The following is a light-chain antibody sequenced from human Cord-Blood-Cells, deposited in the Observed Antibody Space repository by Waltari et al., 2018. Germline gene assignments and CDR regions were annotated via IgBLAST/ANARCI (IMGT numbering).Light chain of an antibody. Sequence: EIVMTQSPATLSVSPGERATLSCRASQSVSSNLAWYQQKPGQAPRLLIYGSSTRATGNPARFNGNGSGTEFTLTISSLQSEDFAVYYCQQYNNWPPMYTFGQGTKLEIK. V-gene: IGKV3-15*01. CDR3: QQYNNWPPMYT. J-gene: IGKJ2*01. CDR1: QSVSSN. CDR2: GSS.